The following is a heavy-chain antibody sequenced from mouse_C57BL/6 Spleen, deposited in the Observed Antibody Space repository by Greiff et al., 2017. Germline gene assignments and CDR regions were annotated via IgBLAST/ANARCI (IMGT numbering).Heavy chain of an antibody. Sequence: EVKLQESGPELVKPGASVKMSCKASGYTFTDYNMHWVKQSHGKSLEWIGYINPNNGGTSYNQKFKGKATLTVNKSSSTAYMELRSLTSEDSAVYYCARCDYDGGFAYWGQGTLVTVSA. CDR1: GYTFTDYN. J-gene: IGHJ3*01. V-gene: IGHV1-22*01. CDR2: INPNNGGT. CDR3: ARCDYDGGFAY. D-gene: IGHD2-4*01.